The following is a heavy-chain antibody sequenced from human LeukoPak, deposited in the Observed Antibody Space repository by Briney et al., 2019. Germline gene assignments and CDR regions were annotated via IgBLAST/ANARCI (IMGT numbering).Heavy chain of an antibody. V-gene: IGHV4-61*03. CDR1: GASVSSSSSY. Sequence: SETLSLNCTVSGASVSSSSSYWSWIRQPPGKGLEWIGYIYYSGSTNYNPSLESRVAISMDTSRNHFSLRLRSVTAADTAVYYCARTHDYDDYVSSWCYPWGPGTLVTVSS. CDR3: ARTHDYDDYVSSWCYP. J-gene: IGHJ5*02. CDR2: IYYSGST. D-gene: IGHD4-17*01.